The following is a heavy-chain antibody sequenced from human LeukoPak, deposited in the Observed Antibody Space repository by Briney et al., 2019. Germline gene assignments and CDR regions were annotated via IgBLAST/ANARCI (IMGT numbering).Heavy chain of an antibody. J-gene: IGHJ6*02. CDR1: GFTFSSYG. V-gene: IGHV3-30*03. CDR2: ISYDGSNK. Sequence: GRSLRLSCAASGFTFSSYGMHWVRQAPGKGLEWVAVISYDGSNKYYADSVKGRFTISRENAKNSLYLQMNSLRAGDTAVYYCARSGSYNYYGMDVWGQGTTVTVSS. CDR3: ARSGSYNYYGMDV. D-gene: IGHD1-26*01.